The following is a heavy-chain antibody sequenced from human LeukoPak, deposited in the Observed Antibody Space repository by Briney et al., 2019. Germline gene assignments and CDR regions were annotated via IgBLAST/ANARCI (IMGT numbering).Heavy chain of an antibody. CDR1: GGPFSGHY. D-gene: IGHD6-13*01. CDR3: AVGAAAN. V-gene: IGHV4-34*01. CDR2: INHSGST. Sequence: SETLSLPCAVYGGPFSGHYWRWLRQPPGKGLEWSGQINHSGSTNYNPSLKSRVTISVDTSKNQFSLKLSAVTAADTAVYYCAVGAAANWGQGTLVTVSS. J-gene: IGHJ4*02.